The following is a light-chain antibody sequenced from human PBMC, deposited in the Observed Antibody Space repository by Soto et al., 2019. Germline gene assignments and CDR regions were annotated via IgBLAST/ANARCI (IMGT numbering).Light chain of an antibody. CDR1: SSDVGGYDY. CDR2: EVS. CDR3: SSYTTISPVV. J-gene: IGLJ2*01. V-gene: IGLV2-14*01. Sequence: QSALTQPASVSGSPGQSITISCTGTSSDVGGYDYVSWYQHHPGKAPKLIIYEVSNRPSGVSNRFSGSKSGNTASLTISGLQAEDEADYYCSSYTTISPVVFGRGTKLTVL.